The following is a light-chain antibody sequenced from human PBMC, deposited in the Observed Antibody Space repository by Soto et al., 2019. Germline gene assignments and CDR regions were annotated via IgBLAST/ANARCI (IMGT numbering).Light chain of an antibody. Sequence: DIQMTQSPSSLSASVGDRVTITCRASRTINTYLNWYQHKPGKPPKLLIYGVSSLQGGVPSRFSSSGSGPDFSLTISSLQPEDFATYYCQQTFTTPCTFGQGTKLEIK. CDR1: RTINTY. CDR3: QQTFTTPCT. V-gene: IGKV1-39*01. CDR2: GVS. J-gene: IGKJ2*02.